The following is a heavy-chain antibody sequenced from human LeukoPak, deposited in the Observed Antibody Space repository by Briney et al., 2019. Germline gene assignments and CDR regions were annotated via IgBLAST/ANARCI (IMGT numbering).Heavy chain of an antibody. CDR3: ARGNPYPHYYDSSGYDY. V-gene: IGHV1-69*05. D-gene: IGHD3-22*01. CDR1: GGTFSSYA. CDR2: IIPIFGTA. J-gene: IGHJ4*02. Sequence: GASVKVSCKASGGTFSSYAISWVQQAPGQGLEWMGGIIPIFGTANYAQKFQGRVTITTDESTSTAYMELSSLRSEDTAVYYCARGNPYPHYYDSSGYDYWGQGTLVTVSS.